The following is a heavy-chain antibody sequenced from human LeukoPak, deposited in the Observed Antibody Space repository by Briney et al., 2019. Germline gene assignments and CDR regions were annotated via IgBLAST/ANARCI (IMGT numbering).Heavy chain of an antibody. CDR2: ISYSETT. CDR1: GGSVNSGGYY. V-gene: IGHV4-61*08. J-gene: IGHJ3*02. Sequence: PSETLSLTCTVSGGSVNSGGYYWSWIRQHPGKGLEWIGYISYSETTSYNPSLKSRVTISVDTSKNQFSLKLTSVTAADTAVYYCARDKGLPQAFDIWGQGTMVTVSS. CDR3: ARDKGLPQAFDI. D-gene: IGHD5/OR15-5a*01.